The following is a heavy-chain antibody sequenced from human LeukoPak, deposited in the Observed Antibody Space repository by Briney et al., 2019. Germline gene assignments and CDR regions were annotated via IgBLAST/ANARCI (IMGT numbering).Heavy chain of an antibody. CDR3: ARTNKVVVPAAYYFDY. J-gene: IGHJ4*02. Sequence: TGGSLRLSCAASGFTFSTYAMHWVRQAPGKGLEWVAVISYDGSNKYYADSVKGRFTISRDNAKNSLYLQMNSLRAEDTAVYYCARTNKVVVPAAYYFDYWGQGTLVTVSS. CDR2: ISYDGSNK. D-gene: IGHD2-2*01. V-gene: IGHV3-30*04. CDR1: GFTFSTYA.